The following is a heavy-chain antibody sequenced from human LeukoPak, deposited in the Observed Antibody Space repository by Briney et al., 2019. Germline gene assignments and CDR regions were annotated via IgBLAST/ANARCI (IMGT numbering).Heavy chain of an antibody. CDR1: GFTFSSYG. CDR3: AKEAPYDFWSGSDAFDI. V-gene: IGHV3-30*02. J-gene: IGHJ3*02. Sequence: GGSLRLSCAASGFTFSSYGMHWVRQAPGKGLEWVAFIRYDGSNKYYADSVKGRFTISRDNSKNTLYLQMNSLRAEDTAVYYCAKEAPYDFWSGSDAFDIWGQGTMVTVSS. CDR2: IRYDGSNK. D-gene: IGHD3-3*01.